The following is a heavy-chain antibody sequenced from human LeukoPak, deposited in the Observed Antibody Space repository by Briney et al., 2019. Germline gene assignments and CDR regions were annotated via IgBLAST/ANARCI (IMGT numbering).Heavy chain of an antibody. J-gene: IGHJ3*02. CDR2: ISGSGGST. Sequence: SGGSLRLSCAASGFTFRNYAMSWVRQAPGKGLEWVSTISGSGGSTYYADSVKGRFTISRDNSKNTLYLQMNSLRAEDTAVYYCARARWRFTMIGPHDAFDIWGQGTMVTVSS. CDR3: ARARWRFTMIGPHDAFDI. CDR1: GFTFRNYA. V-gene: IGHV3-23*01. D-gene: IGHD3-22*01.